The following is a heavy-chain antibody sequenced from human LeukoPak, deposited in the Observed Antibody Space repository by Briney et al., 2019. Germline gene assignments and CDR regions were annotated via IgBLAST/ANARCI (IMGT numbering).Heavy chain of an antibody. CDR3: ARARPGYDTPPYYFDF. CDR1: GFTFSSYS. D-gene: IGHD3-16*01. Sequence: SGGSLRLSCAASGFTFSSYSMNWVRHAPGEGLEWISYIISSSSVIYYADSVRGRFTISRDNAKSSLYLQMNSLRAEDTAVYHCARARPGYDTPPYYFDFWGQGTLVTVSS. CDR2: IISSSSVI. V-gene: IGHV3-48*01. J-gene: IGHJ4*02.